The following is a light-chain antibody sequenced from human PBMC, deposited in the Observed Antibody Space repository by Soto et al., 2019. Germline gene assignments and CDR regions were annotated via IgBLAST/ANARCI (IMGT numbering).Light chain of an antibody. Sequence: DIQMTQSPPSLSASVGDRVTITCRTSQPISDYLNWYQQKPGKAPSLLIYTASNLQTGVPSRFSGSGSGTHLTITISSLQPEDVATYDCQQSYNTPRTFGQGTKVDIK. CDR1: QPISDY. J-gene: IGKJ1*01. V-gene: IGKV1-39*01. CDR3: QQSYNTPRT. CDR2: TAS.